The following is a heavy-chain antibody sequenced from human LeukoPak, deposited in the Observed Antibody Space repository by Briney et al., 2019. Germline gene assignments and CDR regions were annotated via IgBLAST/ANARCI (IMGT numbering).Heavy chain of an antibody. CDR3: ARDRMNSSSSGHPWFDP. Sequence: PSETLSLTCAVYGGSFSGYYWSWLRQPPGKGLEWIGEINHSGSTNYNPSLKSRVTMSVDTSKNQFSLKLSSVTAADTAVYYCARDRMNSSSSGHPWFDPWGQGTLVTVSS. V-gene: IGHV4-34*01. J-gene: IGHJ5*02. D-gene: IGHD6-6*01. CDR2: INHSGST. CDR1: GGSFSGYY.